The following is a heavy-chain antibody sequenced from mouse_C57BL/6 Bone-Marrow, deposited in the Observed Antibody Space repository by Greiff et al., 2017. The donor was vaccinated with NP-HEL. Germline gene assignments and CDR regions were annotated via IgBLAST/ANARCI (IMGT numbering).Heavy chain of an antibody. D-gene: IGHD2-3*01. V-gene: IGHV1-15*01. Sequence: QVQLQQSGAELVRPGASVTLSCKASGYTFTDYEMHWVKQTPVHGLEWIGAIDPETGGTAYNQKFKGKAILTADKSSSTAYMELRSLTSEDSAVYCCTRWGDGYYWYFDVWGTGTTVTVSS. CDR1: GYTFTDYE. J-gene: IGHJ1*03. CDR2: IDPETGGT. CDR3: TRWGDGYYWYFDV.